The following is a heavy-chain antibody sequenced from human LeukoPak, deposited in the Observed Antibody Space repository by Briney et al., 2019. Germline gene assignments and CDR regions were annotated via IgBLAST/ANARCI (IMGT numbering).Heavy chain of an antibody. CDR1: GFTFITYS. J-gene: IGHJ4*02. Sequence: GGSLRLPCAASGFTFITYSITWVRQAPGRGLEWVSAITGSGAFTDYADSVKGRFTISRDNPKNTLYLQMNGLRAEDTAVYYCAKRSAESSGYFDYWGQGTLVTVSS. CDR2: ITGSGAFT. CDR3: AKRSAESSGYFDY. D-gene: IGHD6-19*01. V-gene: IGHV3-23*01.